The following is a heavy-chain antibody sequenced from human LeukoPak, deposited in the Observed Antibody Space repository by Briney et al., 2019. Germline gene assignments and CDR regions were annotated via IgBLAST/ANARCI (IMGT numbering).Heavy chain of an antibody. V-gene: IGHV4-4*07. Sequence: SETLSLTCTVSGGSITNYYWSWIRQPAGKGLEWIGHIYSSGSTNYNPSLKSRVTMSVDSSKNQFSLKLSSVTAADTAVYYCARHAYGDYVFDYWGQGTLVTVSP. J-gene: IGHJ4*02. CDR2: IYSSGST. D-gene: IGHD4-17*01. CDR3: ARHAYGDYVFDY. CDR1: GGSITNYY.